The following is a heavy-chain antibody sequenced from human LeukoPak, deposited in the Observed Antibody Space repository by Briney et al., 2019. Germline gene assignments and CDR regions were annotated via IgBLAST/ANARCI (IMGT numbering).Heavy chain of an antibody. CDR2: IYQSET. V-gene: IGHV4-59*08. CDR3: ARLNAYNGVFDI. Sequence: PSETLSLTCTVSGGSISTTYWGWVPPPPRKGLEWIACIYQSETNFNPSLKSRVTISAATSKNQCSLELSSVTAADTAVYYCARLNAYNGVFDIWGQGTMVTVSS. CDR1: GGSISTTY. J-gene: IGHJ3*02. D-gene: IGHD1-1*01.